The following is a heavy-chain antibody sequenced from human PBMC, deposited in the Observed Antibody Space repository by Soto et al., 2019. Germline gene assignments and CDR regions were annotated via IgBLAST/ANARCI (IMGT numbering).Heavy chain of an antibody. D-gene: IGHD2-21*02. V-gene: IGHV1-3*01. CDR3: ARAPSGSGDQLEYLQH. CDR1: GYTFTSYA. J-gene: IGHJ1*01. CDR2: INAGNGNT. Sequence: ASVKVSCKASGYTFTSYAMHWVRQAPGQRLEWMGWINAGNGNTKYSQKFQGKVTITRDTSASTAYMERSSLRSEDTAVYYCARAPSGSGDQLEYLQHGGQGTLVTVSS.